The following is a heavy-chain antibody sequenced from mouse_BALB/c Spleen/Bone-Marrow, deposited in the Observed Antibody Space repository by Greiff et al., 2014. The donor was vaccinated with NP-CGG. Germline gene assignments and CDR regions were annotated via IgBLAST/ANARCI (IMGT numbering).Heavy chain of an antibody. J-gene: IGHJ3*01. CDR3: ARHAYYDQTEVSFVY. CDR2: ISGDGRYT. CDR1: GFSFSNCG. D-gene: IGHD2-4*01. V-gene: IGHV5-9-2*01. Sequence: EVKLMESGGGLVKSGGSLKLSCAASGFSFSNCGMSWVRQTPEKRLEWVATISGDGRYTFYSDSVKGRFTISRDNAKNNLYLQLSSLRSEDTALYYCARHAYYDQTEVSFVYWGQGTLVTVSA.